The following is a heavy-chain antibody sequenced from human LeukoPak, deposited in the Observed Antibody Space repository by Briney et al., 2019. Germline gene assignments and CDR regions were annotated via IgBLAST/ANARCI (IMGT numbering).Heavy chain of an antibody. CDR3: AREALYYYGSGSYYPDY. CDR2: INTDGSIT. Sequence: GGSLRLSCAASGFTFSSYWMHWVRQAPGKGLVWVSRINTDGSITTYADSVKGRFTISRDNAKNSLYLQMNSLRAEDTAVYYCAREALYYYGSGSYYPDYWGQGTLVTVSS. V-gene: IGHV3-74*01. CDR1: GFTFSSYW. J-gene: IGHJ4*02. D-gene: IGHD3-10*01.